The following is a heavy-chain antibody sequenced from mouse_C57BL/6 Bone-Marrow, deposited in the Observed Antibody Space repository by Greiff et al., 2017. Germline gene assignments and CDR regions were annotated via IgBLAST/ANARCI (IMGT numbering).Heavy chain of an antibody. Sequence: QVQLQQPGAELVMPGASVKLSCKASGYTFTSYWMHWVKQRPGQGLEWIGEIDPSDSYTNYNQKFQGKSTLTVDKSSSTAYMQLSSLTSEDSAVYYCARGYYDYDEGFAYWGQGTLVTVSA. CDR3: ARGYYDYDEGFAY. D-gene: IGHD2-4*01. CDR1: GYTFTSYW. V-gene: IGHV1-69*01. CDR2: IDPSDSYT. J-gene: IGHJ3*01.